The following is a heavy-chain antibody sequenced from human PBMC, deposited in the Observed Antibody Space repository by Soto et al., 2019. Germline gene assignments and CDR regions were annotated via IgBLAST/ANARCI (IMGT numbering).Heavy chain of an antibody. V-gene: IGHV3-30*18. D-gene: IGHD3-10*01. Sequence: QPGGSLRLSCAASGFTFSSYGMHWVRQAPGKGLEWVAVISYDGSNKYYADSVKGRFTISRDNSKNTLYLQMNSLRAEDTAVYYCAKDAGAWMVRGGGAFDIWGQGTMVTVSS. CDR1: GFTFSSYG. J-gene: IGHJ3*02. CDR3: AKDAGAWMVRGGGAFDI. CDR2: ISYDGSNK.